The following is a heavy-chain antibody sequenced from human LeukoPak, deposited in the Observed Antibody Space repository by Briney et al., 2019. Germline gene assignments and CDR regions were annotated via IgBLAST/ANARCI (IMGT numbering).Heavy chain of an antibody. V-gene: IGHV3-74*01. D-gene: IGHD2-15*01. CDR2: INSDGSST. Sequence: PGGSLRLSCAASGFTFSSYWMHWVRQAPGKRPVWVSRINSDGSSTSYADSVKGRVTIPRDNTKNTLYLQLNSLRAEDTAVYYCARVTGYCSGGSCYQWFDPWGQGTLVTVSS. CDR3: ARVTGYCSGGSCYQWFDP. CDR1: GFTFSSYW. J-gene: IGHJ5*02.